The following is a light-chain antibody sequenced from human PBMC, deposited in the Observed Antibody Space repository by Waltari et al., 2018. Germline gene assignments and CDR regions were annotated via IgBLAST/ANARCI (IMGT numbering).Light chain of an antibody. CDR3: YSTDSSGNVQV. V-gene: IGLV3-10*01. J-gene: IGLJ2*01. CDR2: EDV. Sequence: SYELTQPPSVSVSPGQTARNTCYGDALPKKYAYWYQQKSGQAPVQVIYEDVKRPSGIPERFSGSSSGTMVTLTISGAQVEDEADYYCYSTDSSGNVQVFGGGTKLTVL. CDR1: ALPKKY.